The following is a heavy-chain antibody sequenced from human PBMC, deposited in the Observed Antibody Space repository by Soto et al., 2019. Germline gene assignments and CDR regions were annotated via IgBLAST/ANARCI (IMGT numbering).Heavy chain of an antibody. D-gene: IGHD3-16*01. J-gene: IGHJ4*02. CDR1: GFTFSSYA. Sequence: GGSLRLSCAASGFTFSSYAMSWVRQAPGKGLEWVSAISGSGGSTYYADSVKGRFTISRDNSKNTLYLQMNSLRAEDTAVYYCAKDSNYDYVWGRLNFDYWGQGTLVTVYS. V-gene: IGHV3-23*01. CDR3: AKDSNYDYVWGRLNFDY. CDR2: ISGSGGST.